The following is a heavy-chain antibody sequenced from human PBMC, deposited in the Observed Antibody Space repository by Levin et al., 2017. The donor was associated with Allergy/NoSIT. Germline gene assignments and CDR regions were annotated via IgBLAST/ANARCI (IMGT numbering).Heavy chain of an antibody. CDR2: VNPSGGST. CDR1: GYTFTSYY. CDR3: ARDRSSVMRYDAFDI. J-gene: IGHJ3*02. Sequence: ASVKVSCKASGYTFTSYYMHWVRQAPGQGLEWMGIVNPSGGSTTYEQKFQGRVTMTRDTSTSTVHLELSSLRSEDTAVYYCARDRSSVMRYDAFDIWGQGTMVTVSS. V-gene: IGHV1-46*01. D-gene: IGHD2-21*01.